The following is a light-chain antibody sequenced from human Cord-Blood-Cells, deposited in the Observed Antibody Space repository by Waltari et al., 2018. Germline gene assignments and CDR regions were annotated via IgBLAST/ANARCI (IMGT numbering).Light chain of an antibody. Sequence: SALPQPASVSGSPGQSLTISCTGTSSDVGSSNTVSWYQQHPGKAPKLMIYEGSKRPSGVSNRFSGSKSGNTASLTISGLQAEDEADYYCCSYAGSSTWVFGGGTKLTVL. V-gene: IGLV2-23*01. CDR3: CSYAGSSTWV. CDR2: EGS. J-gene: IGLJ3*02. CDR1: SSDVGSSNT.